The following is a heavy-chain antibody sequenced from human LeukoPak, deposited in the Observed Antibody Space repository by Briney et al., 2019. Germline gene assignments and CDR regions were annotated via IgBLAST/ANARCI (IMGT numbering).Heavy chain of an antibody. CDR2: IKPDGSEK. CDR3: SGRDSSRSPRAY. J-gene: IGHJ4*02. CDR1: GLTFTDFW. D-gene: IGHD2-2*01. V-gene: IGHV3-7*01. Sequence: GGSLRLSRAASGLTFTDFWMNWVRLAPGRGLEWVANIKPDGSEKYYVDSVKGRFAISRDNAKNEVYLEMNSLRAEDTGVYYCSGRDSSRSPRAYWGQGTLVSVSS.